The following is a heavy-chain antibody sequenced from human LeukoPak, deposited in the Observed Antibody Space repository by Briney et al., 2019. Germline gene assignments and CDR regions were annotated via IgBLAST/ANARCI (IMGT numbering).Heavy chain of an antibody. CDR2: MNPNSGNT. CDR1: GYTFTSYD. V-gene: IGHV1-8*01. D-gene: IGHD3-22*01. CDR3: ASFYYYDSSGPRQFG. Sequence: EASVKVSCKASGYTFTSYDINWVRQTTGQGLEWMGWMNPNSGNTGYAQKFQGRVTMTRNTSISTAYMELSSLRSEDTAVYYCASFYYYDSSGPRQFGWGQGTLVTVSS. J-gene: IGHJ4*02.